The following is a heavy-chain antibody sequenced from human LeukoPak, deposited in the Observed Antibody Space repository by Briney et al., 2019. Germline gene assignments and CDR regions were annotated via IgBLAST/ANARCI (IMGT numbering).Heavy chain of an antibody. CDR3: ARGLGDYYDTSDYYYAVPAH. CDR1: GYTFTDFY. CDR2: MNPNSGDT. J-gene: IGHJ4*02. V-gene: IGHV1-8*02. Sequence: ASVKVSCKASGYTFTDFYMHWVRQATGQGLEWMGWMNPNSGDTAYAQKFQGRVAMTRDTSISTAYMELSSLRSEDTAVYYCARGLGDYYDTSDYYYAVPAHWGQGTLVTVSS. D-gene: IGHD3-22*01.